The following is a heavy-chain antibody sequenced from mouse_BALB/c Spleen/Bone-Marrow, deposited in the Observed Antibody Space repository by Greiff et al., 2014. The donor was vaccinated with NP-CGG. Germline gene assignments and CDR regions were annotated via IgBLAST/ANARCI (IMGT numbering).Heavy chain of an antibody. D-gene: IGHD2-14*01. Sequence: VQLQQSGAELVRPGSSVKISCKASGYAFSSYWMNWVKQRPGQGLEWIGQTYPGDGDTNYNGNFKGKATLTADKSPSTAYMQLSSLTSEDSAVYFCARWYRDPHFATDYWGPGTSVTVSS. V-gene: IGHV1-80*01. CDR3: ARWYRDPHFATDY. CDR1: GYAFSSYW. J-gene: IGHJ4*01. CDR2: TYPGDGDT.